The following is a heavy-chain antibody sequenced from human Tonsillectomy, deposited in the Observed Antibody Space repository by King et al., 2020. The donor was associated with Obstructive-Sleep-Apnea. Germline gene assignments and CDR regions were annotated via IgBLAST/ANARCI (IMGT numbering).Heavy chain of an antibody. J-gene: IGHJ3*02. D-gene: IGHD1-1*01. CDR2: LSGSGSST. CDR1: GFTFSSFA. V-gene: IGHV3-23*04. CDR3: AKDGGTTKNDAFDI. Sequence: VQLVESGGGLVQPGGSLRLVCAASGFTFSSFAMTWVRQAPGKGLDVFSGLSGSGSSTDYAESVKGRFNRSRDNSKNTLYLQMNSLRVEDTAVFYCAKDGGTTKNDAFDIWGQGTMVTVSS.